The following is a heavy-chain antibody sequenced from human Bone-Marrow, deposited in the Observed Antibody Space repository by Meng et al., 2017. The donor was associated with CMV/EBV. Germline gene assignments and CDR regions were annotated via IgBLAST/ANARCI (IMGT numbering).Heavy chain of an antibody. Sequence: SVKVSCKASGGTFSSYAISWVRQAPGQGLEWMGGIIPIFGTANYAQKFQGRVTITTDESTSTAYMELSSLRSEDTAVYYCARGRVGATRRAFDSWGQGTMVTVSS. CDR3: ARGRVGATRRAFDS. V-gene: IGHV1-69*05. J-gene: IGHJ3*02. CDR2: IIPIFGTA. D-gene: IGHD1-26*01. CDR1: GGTFSSYA.